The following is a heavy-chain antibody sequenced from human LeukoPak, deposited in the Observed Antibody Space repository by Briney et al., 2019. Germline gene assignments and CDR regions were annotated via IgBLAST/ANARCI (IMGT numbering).Heavy chain of an antibody. Sequence: KPSETLSLTCTVSGASIRSYYWTWIRQPAGKGLEWLGRIYTSGSGKYNPSLKSRVTMSLDTSKNQFSLKLFSVTAADTAVYYCARAFGGDTDYWGQGTLVTVSS. V-gene: IGHV4-4*07. CDR1: GASIRSYY. J-gene: IGHJ4*02. CDR2: IYTSGSG. CDR3: ARAFGGDTDY. D-gene: IGHD3-10*01.